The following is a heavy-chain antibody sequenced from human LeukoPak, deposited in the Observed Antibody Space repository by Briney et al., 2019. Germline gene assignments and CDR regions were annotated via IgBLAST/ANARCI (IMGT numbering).Heavy chain of an antibody. V-gene: IGHV3-73*01. D-gene: IGHD2-2*01. CDR3: TRPLGYCTSTSCLNWFHP. CDR2: IRSKANSYAT. Sequence: PGGSLRLSCAASGFTFSGSAVHWVRQASGKGLEWVGRIRSKANSYATVYAASVKGRFTISRDDSKNTAYLQMNSLKTEDTAVCYCTRPLGYCTSTSCLNWFHPWGQGTLVTVSS. CDR1: GFTFSGSA. J-gene: IGHJ5*02.